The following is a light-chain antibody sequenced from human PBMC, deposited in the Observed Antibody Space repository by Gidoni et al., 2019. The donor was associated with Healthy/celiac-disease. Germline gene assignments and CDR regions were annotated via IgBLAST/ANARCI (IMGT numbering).Light chain of an antibody. CDR1: QSVSSSY. CDR2: GAS. Sequence: EIVLTQSPGTLSLSPGERATLSCRASQSVSSSYLARYQQKPGQAPRLLIYGASSRAAGIPDRFSGSRSGTDVTLTISRLEPEDFAVYYCQQYGSSPTFGGGTKVEIK. J-gene: IGKJ4*01. CDR3: QQYGSSPT. V-gene: IGKV3-20*01.